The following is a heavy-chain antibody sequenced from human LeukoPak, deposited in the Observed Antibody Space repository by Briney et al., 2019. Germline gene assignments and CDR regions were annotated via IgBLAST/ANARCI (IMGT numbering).Heavy chain of an antibody. D-gene: IGHD2-2*01. Sequence: GGSLRLSCAASGFTFSSNWMTWARQAPGKGLEWVANIKQDGSEQYVDSVKGQFTISRDNAKNSLYLQMNSLRAEDTAIYYCARSGPYHLPPRPIDYWGQGTLVTVSS. V-gene: IGHV3-7*01. CDR1: GFTFSSNW. J-gene: IGHJ4*02. CDR3: ARSGPYHLPPRPIDY. CDR2: IKQDGSEQ.